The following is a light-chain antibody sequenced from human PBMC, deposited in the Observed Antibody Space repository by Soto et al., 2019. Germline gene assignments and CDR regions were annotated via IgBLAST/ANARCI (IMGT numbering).Light chain of an antibody. V-gene: IGKV3-20*01. CDR3: HHYET. Sequence: EIVLTHSPATLSFSPGERATLSCRASQSVSSYLAWYQQKPGQAPRLLMYGASIRAAGVPDRFSGSGSGTEFTLTISRLEPEDFTVYYCHHYETFGQGTKVDIK. J-gene: IGKJ1*01. CDR2: GAS. CDR1: QSVSSY.